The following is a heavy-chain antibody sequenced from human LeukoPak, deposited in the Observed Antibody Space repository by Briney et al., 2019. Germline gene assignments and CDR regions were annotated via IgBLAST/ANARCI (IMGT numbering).Heavy chain of an antibody. Sequence: SETLSLTCTVSGGSISSYYWSWIRQPPGKGLEWIGYIYYSGSTNYNPSLKSRVTISVDTSKNQFSLKLSSVTAADTAVYYCARSDGYTPFDYWGQGTLVTVSS. D-gene: IGHD5-24*01. CDR2: IYYSGST. CDR1: GGSISSYY. J-gene: IGHJ4*02. V-gene: IGHV4-59*08. CDR3: ARSDGYTPFDY.